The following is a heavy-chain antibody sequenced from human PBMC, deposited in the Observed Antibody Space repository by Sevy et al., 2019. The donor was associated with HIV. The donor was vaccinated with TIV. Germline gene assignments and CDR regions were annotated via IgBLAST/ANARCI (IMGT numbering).Heavy chain of an antibody. V-gene: IGHV4-59*01. CDR1: GGSISSYY. CDR2: IYYGGST. D-gene: IGHD6-13*01. CDR3: ARGLEQQLNNWFDP. J-gene: IGHJ5*02. Sequence: SETLSLTCTVSGGSISSYYWSWIRQPPGKGLEWIGYIYYGGSTNYNPSLKSRVTISVDTSKNQFSLKLSPVTAADTAVYYCARGLEQQLNNWFDPWGQGTLVTVSS.